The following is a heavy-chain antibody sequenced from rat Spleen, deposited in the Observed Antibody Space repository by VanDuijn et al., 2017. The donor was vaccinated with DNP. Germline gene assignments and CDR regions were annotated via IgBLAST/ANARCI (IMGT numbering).Heavy chain of an antibody. Sequence: QVQRQQSGTELAKPGPSVKISCKASRYAFSINYIGWKKQTTGQGPEFIGFIHISSGGTDYNEKFKGKATLTVNRSSHTAFMQLSSLTPDDPAVYYCARGGDGIWFAYLGQGTLVTVSS. CDR3: ARGGDGIWFAY. D-gene: IGHD1-1*01. V-gene: IGHV1-43*01. CDR1: RYAFSINY. CDR2: IHISSGGT. J-gene: IGHJ3*01.